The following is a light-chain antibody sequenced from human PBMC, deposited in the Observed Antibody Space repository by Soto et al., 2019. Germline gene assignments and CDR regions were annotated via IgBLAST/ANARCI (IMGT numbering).Light chain of an antibody. CDR3: QQRSNWIT. CDR1: QSVSSTY. V-gene: IGKV3D-20*02. CDR2: GAS. Sequence: EIVLTQSPATLSVSPGERATLSCRASQSVSSTYLAWYQQKPGQAPGLLLYGASNRASGIPDRFAGSGSGTDFTLTISRLEPEDFAVYYCQQRSNWITFGQGTRLEIK. J-gene: IGKJ5*01.